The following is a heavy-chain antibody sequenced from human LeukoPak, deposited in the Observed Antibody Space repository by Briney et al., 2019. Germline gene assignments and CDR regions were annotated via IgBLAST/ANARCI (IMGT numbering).Heavy chain of an antibody. CDR3: AKAGYYYDSSGYYRNFDY. D-gene: IGHD3-22*01. J-gene: IGHJ4*02. V-gene: IGHV3-23*01. CDR2: ISGSGGST. Sequence: GGSLRLSCAASGFTFSSYGMSWVRQAPGKGLEWVSAISGSGGSTYYADSVKGRFTISRDNSKNTLYLQMNSLRAEDTAVYYCAKAGYYYDSSGYYRNFDYWGQGTLVTVSS. CDR1: GFTFSSYG.